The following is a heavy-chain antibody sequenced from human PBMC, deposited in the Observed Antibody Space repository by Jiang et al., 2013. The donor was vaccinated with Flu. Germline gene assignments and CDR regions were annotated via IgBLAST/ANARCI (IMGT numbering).Heavy chain of an antibody. V-gene: IGHV3-30-3*01. CDR2: ISYDGSNK. CDR1: GFTFSSYA. Sequence: RLSRAASGFTFSSYAMHWVRQAPGKGLEWVAVISYDGSNKYYADSVKGRFTISRDNSKNTLYLQMNSLRAEDTAVYYCARDRDSSDHYYYGMDVWGQGTTVTVSS. CDR3: ARDRDSSDHYYYGMDV. D-gene: IGHD4-11*01. J-gene: IGHJ6*02.